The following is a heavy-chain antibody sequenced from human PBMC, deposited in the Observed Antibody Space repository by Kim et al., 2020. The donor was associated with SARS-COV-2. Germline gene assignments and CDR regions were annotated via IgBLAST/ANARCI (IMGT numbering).Heavy chain of an antibody. CDR1: GGSFSGYY. CDR2: INHSGST. CDR3: ASTPPLIEQQLAYYYYGMDV. V-gene: IGHV4-34*01. D-gene: IGHD6-13*01. J-gene: IGHJ6*02. Sequence: SETLSLTCAVYGGSFSGYYWSWIRQPPGKGLEWIGEINHSGSTNYNPSLKSRVTISVDTSKNQFSLKLSSVTAADTAVYYCASTPPLIEQQLAYYYYGMDVWGQGTTVTVSS.